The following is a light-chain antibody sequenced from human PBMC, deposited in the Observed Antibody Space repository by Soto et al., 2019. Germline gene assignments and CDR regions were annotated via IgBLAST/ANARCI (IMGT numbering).Light chain of an antibody. CDR2: GAS. Sequence: EIVLTQSPGTLSLSPGERATLSCRASQSVSSSYLAWYQQKPGQAPRLLIYGASSRATGIPDRFSGSGSGTDFTLTISRLEPEDFAVYYCQQYCSSPLFTCGPGTKVDIK. J-gene: IGKJ3*01. CDR1: QSVSSSY. CDR3: QQYCSSPLFT. V-gene: IGKV3-20*01.